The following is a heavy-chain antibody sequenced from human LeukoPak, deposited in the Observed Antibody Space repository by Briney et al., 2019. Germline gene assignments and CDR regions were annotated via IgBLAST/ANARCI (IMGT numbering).Heavy chain of an antibody. D-gene: IGHD4-17*01. V-gene: IGHV3-74*01. J-gene: IGHJ4*02. CDR3: ARTENDYDPSPFDY. CDR2: INSDGSST. CDR1: GFTFSSYY. Sequence: PGGSLRLSCAASGFTFSSYYMHWVRQAPGKGLVWVSRINSDGSSTNYADSVKGRFTISRDNAKNTLYLQMNSLRAEDTAVYYCARTENDYDPSPFDYWGQGTLVTVSS.